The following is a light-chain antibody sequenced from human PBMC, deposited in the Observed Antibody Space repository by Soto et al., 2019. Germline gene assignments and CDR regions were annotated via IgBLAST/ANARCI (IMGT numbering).Light chain of an antibody. Sequence: DIQMTQSPSTLSASVGDRVTITCRASQTISSWLAWYQQKPGKAPKVLIYKASTLKSGVPSRFSGSGSGTEFTLTISSLQPDDFATYYCQQSKTFGPGTKVDIK. CDR3: QQSKT. CDR1: QTISSW. CDR2: KAS. V-gene: IGKV1-5*03. J-gene: IGKJ3*01.